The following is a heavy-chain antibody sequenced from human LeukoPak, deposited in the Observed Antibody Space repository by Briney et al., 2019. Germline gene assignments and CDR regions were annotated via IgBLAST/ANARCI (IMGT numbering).Heavy chain of an antibody. J-gene: IGHJ4*02. CDR3: ARDRRGGYSSSGRFDY. CDR2: ISSSSSTI. Sequence: TGGSLRLSCAASGFTFSSYWMSWVRQAPGKGLEWVSYISSSSSTIYYADSVKGRFTISRDNAKNSLYLQMNSLRDEDTAVYYCARDRRGGYSSSGRFDYWGQGTLVTVSS. D-gene: IGHD6-13*01. CDR1: GFTFSSYW. V-gene: IGHV3-48*02.